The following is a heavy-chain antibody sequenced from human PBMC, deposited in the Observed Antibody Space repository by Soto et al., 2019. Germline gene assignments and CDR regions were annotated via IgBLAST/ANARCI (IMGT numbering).Heavy chain of an antibody. Sequence: GGSLRLSCAASGFTFNLYGMHWVRQAPGKGLEWVAAIAKDGSDIHYIDSVRGRFTISRDNSENTLYLQMDSLRGDDSAVYYCAKAHYGSGNYYIEYWGQGTLVTVSS. CDR2: IAKDGSDI. D-gene: IGHD3-10*01. J-gene: IGHJ4*02. CDR3: AKAHYGSGNYYIEY. V-gene: IGHV3-30*18. CDR1: GFTFNLYG.